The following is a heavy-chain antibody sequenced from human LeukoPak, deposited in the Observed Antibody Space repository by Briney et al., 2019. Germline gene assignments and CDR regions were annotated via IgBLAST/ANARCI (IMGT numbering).Heavy chain of an antibody. CDR2: IYHSGST. Sequence: SETLSLTCTVSGGSISSGGYYWSWIRQPPGKGLEWIGYIYHSGSTYYNPSLKSRVTISVDRSKNQFSLKLSSVTAADTAVYYCARGVSGPQGYYFDYWGQGTLVTVSS. J-gene: IGHJ4*02. CDR3: ARGVSGPQGYYFDY. D-gene: IGHD2-15*01. CDR1: GGSISSGGYY. V-gene: IGHV4-30-2*01.